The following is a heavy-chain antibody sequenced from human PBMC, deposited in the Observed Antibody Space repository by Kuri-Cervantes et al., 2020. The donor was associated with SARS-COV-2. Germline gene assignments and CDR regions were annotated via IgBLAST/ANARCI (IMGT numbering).Heavy chain of an antibody. D-gene: IGHD6-13*01. V-gene: IGHV3-48*01. J-gene: IGHJ5*02. CDR1: GFTFSSYS. CDR3: ARDQGKQQRGWA. Sequence: GGSLRLSCAASGFTFSSYSMNWVRQAPGKWLEWVSYISSSSSTIYYADSVKGRFTISRDNAKNSLYLQMNSLRAEDTAVYYCARDQGKQQRGWAWGQGTLVTVSS. CDR2: ISSSSSTI.